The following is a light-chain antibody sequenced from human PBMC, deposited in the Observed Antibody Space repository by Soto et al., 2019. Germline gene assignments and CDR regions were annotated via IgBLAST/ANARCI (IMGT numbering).Light chain of an antibody. Sequence: DIQMTQSPSTLSASVGDRVTITCRAGQSISTWLAWYQQKPGQAPKLLISAASNLESGVPSRFSGSGSGTEFTLTISGLQPDDFATYYCQQAKSFPWTLGQGTKVEIK. CDR2: AAS. CDR3: QQAKSFPWT. J-gene: IGKJ1*01. V-gene: IGKV1-5*01. CDR1: QSISTW.